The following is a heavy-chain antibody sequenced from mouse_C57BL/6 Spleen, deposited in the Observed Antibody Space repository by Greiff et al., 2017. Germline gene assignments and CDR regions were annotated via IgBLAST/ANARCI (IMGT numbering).Heavy chain of an antibody. CDR2: IYPRSGNT. CDR1: GYTFTSYG. J-gene: IGHJ2*01. D-gene: IGHD1-1*01. V-gene: IGHV1-81*01. Sequence: QVQLQQSGAELARPGASVKLSCKASGYTFTSYGISWVKQRPGQGLEWIGEIYPRSGNTYYNEKFKGKATLTADKSSSTAYMELRSLTSEDSAVYFCAREGVTTVVANFDYWGQGTTLTVSS. CDR3: AREGVTTVVANFDY.